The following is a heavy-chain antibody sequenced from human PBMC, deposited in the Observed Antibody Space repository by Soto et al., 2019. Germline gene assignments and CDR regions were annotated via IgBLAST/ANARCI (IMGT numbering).Heavy chain of an antibody. CDR1: GYTFTDYF. J-gene: IGHJ4*02. CDR3: ARDPADSMIGIDY. Sequence: ASVKVSCKASGYTFTDYFMHWVRQAPGQGLEWMGWINGNSGGTSYAQKFQGRVAMTRDTSISTAYMELSSLTFDDTAVYYCARDPADSMIGIDYWGQGTLVTVSS. CDR2: INGNSGGT. V-gene: IGHV1-2*02. D-gene: IGHD3-16*01.